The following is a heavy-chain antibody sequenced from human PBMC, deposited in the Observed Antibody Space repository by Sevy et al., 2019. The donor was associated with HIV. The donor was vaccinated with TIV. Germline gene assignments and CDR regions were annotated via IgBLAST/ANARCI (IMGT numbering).Heavy chain of an antibody. CDR1: GFTFSSYA. Sequence: GGSLRLSCAASGFTFSSYAMHWVRQAPGKGLEWVAVISSDGSNKCYADSVKGRFTISRDNSKNTLYLQMNSLRAEDTAVYHCAREIDSYGQGGYYYGLDVWGQGTTVTVSS. CDR3: AREIDSYGQGGYYYGLDV. CDR2: ISSDGSNK. D-gene: IGHD5-18*01. V-gene: IGHV3-30-3*01. J-gene: IGHJ6*02.